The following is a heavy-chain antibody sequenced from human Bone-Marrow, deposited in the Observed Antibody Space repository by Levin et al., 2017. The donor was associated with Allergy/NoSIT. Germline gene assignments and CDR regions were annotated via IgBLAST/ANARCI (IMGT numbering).Heavy chain of an antibody. Sequence: RSGGSLRLSCAASGFTFSDHSMHWVRQSPGKGLEWVALISYDGTKEHYADSVKGRFTISRDNSKNTLYLQMESLIGDDTSVYLCAREYYAVPYFFDYWGQGALVIVSS. CDR2: ISYDGTKE. V-gene: IGHV3-30-3*01. CDR1: GFTFSDHS. D-gene: IGHD3-10*01. J-gene: IGHJ4*02. CDR3: AREYYAVPYFFDY.